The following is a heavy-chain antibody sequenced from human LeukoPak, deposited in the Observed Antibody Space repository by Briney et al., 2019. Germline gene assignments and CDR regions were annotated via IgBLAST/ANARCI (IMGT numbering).Heavy chain of an antibody. Sequence: ASVKVSCKASGYTFTGYYMHWVRQAPGQGLEWMGGITPIFGTPKYAQKFQGRVTITADESTSTAYMELSSLRSEDTAMYYCARDHRLQLENWFDPWGQGTLVTVSS. CDR3: ARDHRLQLENWFDP. J-gene: IGHJ5*02. V-gene: IGHV1-69*13. CDR2: ITPIFGTP. CDR1: GYTFTGYY. D-gene: IGHD1-1*01.